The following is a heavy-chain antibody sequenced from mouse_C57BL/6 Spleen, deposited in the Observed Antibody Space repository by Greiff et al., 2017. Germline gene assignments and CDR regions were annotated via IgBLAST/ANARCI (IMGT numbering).Heavy chain of an antibody. CDR3: ARGTGEAMDY. V-gene: IGHV1-52*01. Sequence: QVQLQQPGAELVRPGSSVKLSCKASGYTFTSYWMHWVKQRPIQGLEWIGNIDPSDSETHYNQKFKDKATLTVDKSSSTACMQLSSLTSEDSAVYYWARGTGEAMDYWGRGTSVTVSS. CDR1: GYTFTSYW. CDR2: IDPSDSET. J-gene: IGHJ4*01. D-gene: IGHD4-1*01.